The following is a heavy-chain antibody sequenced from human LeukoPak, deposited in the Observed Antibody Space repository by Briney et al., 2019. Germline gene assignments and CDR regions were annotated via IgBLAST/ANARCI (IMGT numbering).Heavy chain of an antibody. Sequence: PAETLSLTCAVYGGSFSGYYWSWIRQPPGKGLEWIGEINNSGSTNYNPSLKSRVTISVDTSKNQFSLKLSSVTAADTAVYYCARGSRITMVRGVRNYYYYMDVWGKGTTVTVPS. CDR3: ARGSRITMVRGVRNYYYYMDV. D-gene: IGHD3-10*01. V-gene: IGHV4-34*01. J-gene: IGHJ6*03. CDR2: INNSGST. CDR1: GGSFSGYY.